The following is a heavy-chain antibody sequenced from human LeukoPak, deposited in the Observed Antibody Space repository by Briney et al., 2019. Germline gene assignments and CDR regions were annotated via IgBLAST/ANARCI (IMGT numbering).Heavy chain of an antibody. V-gene: IGHV3-23*01. CDR3: AKKGVRIAVAGSGDAFDT. Sequence: GGSLRLSRAPSGFTFSIYAMSWVRQAPGKWLEWFSSTSGSGISTYYADSVKGRFTISRDNSKNTLHLQMNSLRAEDTAVYYCAKKGVRIAVAGSGDAFDTWGQGTMVTVSS. CDR2: TSGSGIST. CDR1: GFTFSIYA. J-gene: IGHJ3*02. D-gene: IGHD6-19*01.